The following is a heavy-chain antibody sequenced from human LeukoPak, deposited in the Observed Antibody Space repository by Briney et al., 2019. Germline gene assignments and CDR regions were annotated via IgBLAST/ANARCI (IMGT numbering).Heavy chain of an antibody. J-gene: IGHJ4*02. CDR1: GYTFSGYY. CDR3: ARVGSSGWYVHPTLDY. D-gene: IGHD6-19*01. Sequence: ASVKVSCKASGYTFSGYYIHWVRQAPGQGLEWMAWINPSNGDTNYAQKFQGRVTMTRDTSISTAYMELTRLISDDTALYYCARVGSSGWYVHPTLDYWGKGTLVTVSS. V-gene: IGHV1-2*02. CDR2: INPSNGDT.